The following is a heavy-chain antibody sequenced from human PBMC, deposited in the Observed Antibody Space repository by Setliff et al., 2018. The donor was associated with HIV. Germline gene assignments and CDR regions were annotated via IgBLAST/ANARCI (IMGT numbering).Heavy chain of an antibody. CDR3: ARGPRYGSGNYCYYYYYMDV. D-gene: IGHD3-10*01. V-gene: IGHV4-34*01. CDR1: GGSFSGYY. Sequence: PSETLSLTCAVYGGSFSGYYRFWIRQPPGKGLEWIGEINHSGSTNYNPSLKSRVTISVDTSKNQFSLKLSSVTAADTAVYYCARGPRYGSGNYCYYYYYMDVWGKGTTVTVSS. J-gene: IGHJ6*03. CDR2: INHSGST.